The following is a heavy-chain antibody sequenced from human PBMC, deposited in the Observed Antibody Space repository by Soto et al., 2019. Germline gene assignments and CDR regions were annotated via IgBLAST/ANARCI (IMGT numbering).Heavy chain of an antibody. CDR2: ISYDGSNK. D-gene: IGHD3-10*01. CDR3: ARTSGGGVHYYYYYGMDV. V-gene: IGHV3-30-3*01. J-gene: IGHJ6*02. Sequence: QVQLVESGGGVVQPGRSLRLSCAASGFTFSSYAMHWVRQAPGKGLEWVAVISYDGSNKYYADSVKGRFTISRDNSKNPLYLQMNSLRAEDTAVYYWARTSGGGVHYYYYYGMDVWGQGTTVTVSS. CDR1: GFTFSSYA.